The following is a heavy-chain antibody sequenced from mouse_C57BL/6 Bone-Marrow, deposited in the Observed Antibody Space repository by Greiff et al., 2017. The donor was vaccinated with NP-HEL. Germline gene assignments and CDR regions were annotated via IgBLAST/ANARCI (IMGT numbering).Heavy chain of an antibody. D-gene: IGHD4-1*01. J-gene: IGHJ3*01. Sequence: VQLKESGPVLVKPGASVKMSCKASGYTFTDYYMNWVKQSHGKSLEWIGVINPYNGGTSYNQKFKGKATLTVDKSSSTAYMELNSLTSEDSAVYYCARVSPTGTGFAYWGQGTLVTVSA. CDR2: INPYNGGT. CDR3: ARVSPTGTGFAY. V-gene: IGHV1-19*01. CDR1: GYTFTDYY.